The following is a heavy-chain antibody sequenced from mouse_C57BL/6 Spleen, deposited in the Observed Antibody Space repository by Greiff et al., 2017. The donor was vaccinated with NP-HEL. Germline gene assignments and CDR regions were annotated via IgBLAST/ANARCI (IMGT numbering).Heavy chain of an antibody. CDR2: IWGDGST. CDR3: AKSYYDYGAFAY. V-gene: IGHV2-3*01. Sequence: VKLMESGPGLAPSQSLSITCTVSGFSLTSYGVSWVRQPPGKGLEWLGVIWGDGSTNYHSALISRLSISKDNSKSQVFLKLNSLQTDDTATYYCAKSYYDYGAFAYWGQGTLVTVSA. D-gene: IGHD2-4*01. CDR1: GFSLTSYG. J-gene: IGHJ3*01.